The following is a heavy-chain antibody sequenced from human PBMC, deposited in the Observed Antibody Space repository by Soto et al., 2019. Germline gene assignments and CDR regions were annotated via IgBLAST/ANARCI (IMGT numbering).Heavy chain of an antibody. D-gene: IGHD3-22*01. V-gene: IGHV1-18*01. CDR3: ATTPDGSSYYYVLAY. Sequence: GASVKVSCKASGYTFTSYGISWVRQAPGQGLEWMGWISPYNGDTQYAQRLQDRVTMTTDTSTSTAYMELRSLRSDDTAVYYCATTPDGSSYYYVLAYWGQGTLVTVSS. J-gene: IGHJ4*02. CDR2: ISPYNGDT. CDR1: GYTFTSYG.